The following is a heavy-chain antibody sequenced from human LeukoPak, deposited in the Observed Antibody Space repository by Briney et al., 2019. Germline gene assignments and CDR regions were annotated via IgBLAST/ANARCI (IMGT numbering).Heavy chain of an antibody. Sequence: PGGSLRLSCAASGFTFSSYAMHWVRQAPGKGLEYVSSISSNGGSTYYANSVKGRFTISRDNSKNTLYLQMGSLRAEDMAVYYCARGPVGDFWSGYPNWFDPWGQGTLVTVSS. V-gene: IGHV3-64*01. CDR1: GFTFSSYA. D-gene: IGHD3-3*01. CDR2: ISSNGGST. CDR3: ARGPVGDFWSGYPNWFDP. J-gene: IGHJ5*02.